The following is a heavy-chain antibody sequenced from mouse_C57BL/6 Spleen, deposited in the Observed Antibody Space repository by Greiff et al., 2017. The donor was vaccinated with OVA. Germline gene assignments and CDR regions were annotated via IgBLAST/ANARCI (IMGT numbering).Heavy chain of an antibody. CDR1: GFSLTSYG. D-gene: IGHD2-4*01. CDR2: IWSDGST. V-gene: IGHV2-6*03. CDR3: ASYYDYDDYYAMDY. J-gene: IGHJ4*01. Sequence: VKLVESGPGLVAPSQSLSITCTVSGFSLTSYGVHWVRQPPGKGLEWLVVIWSDGSTTYNSALKSRLSISKDNSKSQVFLKMNSLQTDDTAMYYCASYYDYDDYYAMDYWGQGTSVTVSS.